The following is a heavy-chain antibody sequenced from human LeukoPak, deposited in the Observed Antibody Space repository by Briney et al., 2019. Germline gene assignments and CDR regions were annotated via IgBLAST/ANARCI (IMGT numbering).Heavy chain of an antibody. V-gene: IGHV4-39*01. CDR2: IFYSGST. CDR1: GGSISSDNFY. CDR3: ARTYYYGSGTRRNGFDI. J-gene: IGHJ3*02. D-gene: IGHD3-10*01. Sequence: PSETLSLTCTVSGGSISSDNFYWGWIRQPPGKGLEWIVTIFYSGSTYYNPSLKSRVIISVDTSKKQFSLKLSSVTAADTAVYYCARTYYYGSGTRRNGFDIWGQGTMVTVSS.